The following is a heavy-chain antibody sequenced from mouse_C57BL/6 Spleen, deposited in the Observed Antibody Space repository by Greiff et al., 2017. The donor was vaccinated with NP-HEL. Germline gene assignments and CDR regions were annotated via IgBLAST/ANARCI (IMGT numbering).Heavy chain of an antibody. D-gene: IGHD2-1*01. CDR1: GYTFTEYP. J-gene: IGHJ4*01. CDR3: ARHEGAYGNYDAMDY. V-gene: IGHV1-62-2*01. CDR2: FYPGRGSI. Sequence: VQLQQSGTELVKPGASVKLSCKASGYTFTEYPIHWVKQRSVQGLEWIGWFYPGRGSIKYNEKFKDKATLTADKSSSTVYMGLSRLTSEDSAVYVCARHEGAYGNYDAMDYWGQGTSVTVSS.